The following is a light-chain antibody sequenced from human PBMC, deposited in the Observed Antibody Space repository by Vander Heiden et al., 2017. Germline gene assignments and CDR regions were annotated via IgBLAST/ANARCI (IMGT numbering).Light chain of an antibody. CDR3: SSYAGSNMGV. Sequence: QSALTQPPSASGSPGQSVTISCTGTSSDVGGYNYVSWYQQHPGKAPKLMMYEVSKRPSGVPDRFSGSKSGNTASLTVSGLQAEDEADDYCSSYAGSNMGVFGGGTKLTGL. V-gene: IGLV2-8*01. CDR1: SSDVGGYNY. CDR2: EVS. J-gene: IGLJ2*01.